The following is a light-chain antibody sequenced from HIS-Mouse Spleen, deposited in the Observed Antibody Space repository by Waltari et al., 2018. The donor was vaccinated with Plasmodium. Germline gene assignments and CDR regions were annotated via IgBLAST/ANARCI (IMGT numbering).Light chain of an antibody. Sequence: SYELTQPPSVSVSPGQTARNTFHGDALPKQYAYLYQQKSGQAPVLVIYEDSKRPSGIPERFSGSSSGTMATLTISGAQVEDEADYYCYSTDSSGNHRVFGGGTKLTVL. J-gene: IGLJ3*02. CDR1: ALPKQY. CDR2: EDS. V-gene: IGLV3-10*01. CDR3: YSTDSSGNHRV.